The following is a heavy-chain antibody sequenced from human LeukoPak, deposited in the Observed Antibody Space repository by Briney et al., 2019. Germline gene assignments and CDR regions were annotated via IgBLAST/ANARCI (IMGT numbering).Heavy chain of an antibody. Sequence: SETLSLTCTVSDGSITSLNRYWGWIRQPPGKGLEWLGSVGYDGGPYHDPSFTSRVTMSIDSSRNQFSLSLTSVTAADTAVYYCARVNECSSSSCFTSWFDPWGQGTLVTVSS. V-gene: IGHV4-39*07. CDR3: ARVNECSSSSCFTSWFDP. CDR2: VGYDGGP. CDR1: DGSITSLNRY. D-gene: IGHD2-2*02. J-gene: IGHJ5*02.